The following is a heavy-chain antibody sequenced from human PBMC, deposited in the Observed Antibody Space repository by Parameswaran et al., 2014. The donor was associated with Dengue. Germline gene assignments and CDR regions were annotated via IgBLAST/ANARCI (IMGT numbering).Heavy chain of an antibody. D-gene: IGHD3-10*01. CDR3: ARVAGFGELSADWFDP. CDR2: INPNSGGT. CDR1: GYTFTGYY. V-gene: IGHV1-2*04. J-gene: IGHJ5*02. Sequence: PGASVKVSCKASGYTFTGYYMHWVRQAPGQGLEWMGWINPNSGGTNYAQKFQGWVTMTRDTSISTAYMELSRLRSDDTAVYYCARVAGFGELSADWFDPWGQGTLVTVSS.